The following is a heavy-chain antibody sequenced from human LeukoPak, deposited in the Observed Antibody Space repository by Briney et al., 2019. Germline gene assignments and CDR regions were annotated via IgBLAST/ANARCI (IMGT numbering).Heavy chain of an antibody. D-gene: IGHD3-22*01. J-gene: IGHJ4*02. CDR3: ARASYSYDINGWVPFDY. V-gene: IGHV4-59*08. Sequence: SETLSLTCTVSGGSISSYYWSWIRQPPGKGLEWIGYIYYSGSTNYNPSLKSRVTISVDTSKNQFSLKLSSVTAADTAVYYCARASYSYDINGWVPFDYWGQGTLVTVSS. CDR1: GGSISSYY. CDR2: IYYSGST.